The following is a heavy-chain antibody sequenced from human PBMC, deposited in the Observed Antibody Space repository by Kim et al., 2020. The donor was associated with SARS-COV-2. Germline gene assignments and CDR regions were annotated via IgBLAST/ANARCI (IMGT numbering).Heavy chain of an antibody. D-gene: IGHD3-10*01. CDR3: ARAEYGSGNYYPTYFDY. V-gene: IGHV3-48*02. Sequence: VKGRLTISRDKAKNSLYLQMNSLRDEDTAVYYCARAEYGSGNYYPTYFDYWGQGTLVTVSS. J-gene: IGHJ4*02.